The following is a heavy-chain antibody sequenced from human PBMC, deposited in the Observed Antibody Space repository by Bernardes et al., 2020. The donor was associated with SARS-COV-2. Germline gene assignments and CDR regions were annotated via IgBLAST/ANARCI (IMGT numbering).Heavy chain of an antibody. CDR2: ISTGGSTK. D-gene: IGHD5-18*01. CDR1: GFTFSSSV. Sequence: GGSLRLSCAASGFTFSSSVMNCLRRAPGKGLEWVSYISTGGSTKYYADSVKGRFTISRDNAKNSLYLQMNSLRDEDTAVYYCAREYTYGFDSWGQGTLVTVSS. J-gene: IGHJ4*02. V-gene: IGHV3-48*03. CDR3: AREYTYGFDS.